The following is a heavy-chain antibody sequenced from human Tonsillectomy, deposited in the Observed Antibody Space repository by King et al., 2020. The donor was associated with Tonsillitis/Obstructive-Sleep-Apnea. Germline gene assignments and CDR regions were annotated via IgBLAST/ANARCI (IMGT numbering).Heavy chain of an antibody. CDR3: SRXXXWSRYXYGRXV. D-gene: IGHD3-3*01. CDR2: ISYDGSNE. Sequence: VQLVESGGGMVQPGXSLRLSCAASGFTFSSXPIHWVRQAPGKGLEWVAVISYDGSNEYYTNSVKGRFTISRDNSKNTMYLQMNSLRAEATAVYYCSRXXXWSRYXYGRXVWGQXTTVTV. J-gene: IGHJ6*01. V-gene: IGHV3-30*04. CDR1: GFTFSSXP.